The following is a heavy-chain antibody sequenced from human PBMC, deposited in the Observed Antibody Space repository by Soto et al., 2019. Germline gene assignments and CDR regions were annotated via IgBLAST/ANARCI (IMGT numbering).Heavy chain of an antibody. CDR2: INYFGST. CDR1: GGSISGYY. V-gene: IGHV4-59*01. J-gene: IGHJ3*02. D-gene: IGHD3-9*01. CDR3: ARYFDWPSALDI. Sequence: SETLSLTCTVSGGSISGYYWSWIRKPPGKRLEWIGYINYFGSTNYNPSLKSRVTISVDTSREQFSLRLDSVTAADTAVYYCARYFDWPSALDIWGQGTMVTVSS.